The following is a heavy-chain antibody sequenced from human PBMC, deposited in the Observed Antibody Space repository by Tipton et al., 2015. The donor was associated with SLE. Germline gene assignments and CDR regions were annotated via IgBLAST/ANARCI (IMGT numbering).Heavy chain of an antibody. V-gene: IGHV4-39*07. CDR1: GGSISSSKYY. Sequence: TLSLTCTVSGGSISSSKYYWGWIRQPPGKGLERIGIIYSSGSTYYNPSLKSRVSISVDTSKNLFFLNLRSVTAADTAVYFCARGGASVLIRNCYFDYWGQGSLVPVSS. CDR3: ARGGASVLIRNCYFDY. J-gene: IGHJ4*02. CDR2: IYSSGST. D-gene: IGHD2-8*01.